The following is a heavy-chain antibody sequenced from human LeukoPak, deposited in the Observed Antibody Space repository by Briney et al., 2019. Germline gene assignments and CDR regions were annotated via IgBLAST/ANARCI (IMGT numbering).Heavy chain of an antibody. CDR3: ARGGGLDV. CDR2: INHNGNVN. V-gene: IGHV3-7*03. CDR1: GDSISSSHYY. J-gene: IGHJ6*02. D-gene: IGHD3-16*01. Sequence: ETLSLTCTVSGDSISSSHYYWGWIRQPPGKGLEWVASINHNGNVNYYVDSVKGRFTISRDNAKNSLYLQMSNLRAEDTAVYFCARGGGLDVWGQGATVTVSS.